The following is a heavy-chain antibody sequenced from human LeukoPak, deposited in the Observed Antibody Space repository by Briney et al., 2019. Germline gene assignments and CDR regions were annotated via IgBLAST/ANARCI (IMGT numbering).Heavy chain of an antibody. D-gene: IGHD2-15*01. J-gene: IGHJ4*02. CDR2: ISSDGNNK. CDR1: GFTFSTYD. CDR3: ARGRTYSFDY. V-gene: IGHV3-30-3*01. Sequence: LSGGSLRLSCAASGFTFSTYDIHWVRQAPGKGLEWVAVISSDGNNKYYADSVKGRFTISRDNSKKTLYLHMNSLRAEDTSVYYCARGRTYSFDYWGQGTLVTVSS.